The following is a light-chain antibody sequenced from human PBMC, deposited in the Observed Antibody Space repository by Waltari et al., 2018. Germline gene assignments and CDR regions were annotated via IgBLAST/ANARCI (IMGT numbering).Light chain of an antibody. CDR3: SSYISSDIPVV. CDR2: VVN. Sequence: QSALTQPASVSGSPGQSITISCTGTSSDIGGYNLGSWYQQYPGKIPKLIIYVVNNRPSGVSNRFSGSKSGDTASLTISGLQAEDEADYYCSSYISSDIPVVFGGGTKLTVL. V-gene: IGLV2-14*03. CDR1: SSDIGGYNL. J-gene: IGLJ2*01.